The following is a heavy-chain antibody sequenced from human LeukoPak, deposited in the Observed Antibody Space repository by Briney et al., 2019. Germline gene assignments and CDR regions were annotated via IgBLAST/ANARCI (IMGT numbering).Heavy chain of an antibody. J-gene: IGHJ4*02. CDR3: ARGLGYSYGYGIDY. Sequence: PGRSLRLSCAASGFIFSSYAMHWVRQAPGKGPEWVAIIWFDGSNTYYAESVEGRFTISRDNSKNTLYLQMNSLRAEGTAVYSCARGLGYSYGYGIDYRGQGTLVIASS. CDR2: IWFDGSNT. CDR1: GFIFSSYA. V-gene: IGHV3-33*01. D-gene: IGHD5-18*01.